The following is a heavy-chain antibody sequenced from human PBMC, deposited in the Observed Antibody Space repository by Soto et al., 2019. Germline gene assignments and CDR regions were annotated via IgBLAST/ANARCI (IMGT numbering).Heavy chain of an antibody. Sequence: GESLKISCKGSGYSFTSYWIGWVRQMPGKGLEWMGIIYPGDSDTRYSPSFQGQVTISADKSISTAYLQWSSLKASDTAMYYCARHGEGSYDILTGYYSARIPGDYWGQGTLVTVSS. D-gene: IGHD3-9*01. CDR1: GYSFTSYW. J-gene: IGHJ4*02. CDR3: ARHGEGSYDILTGYYSARIPGDY. V-gene: IGHV5-51*01. CDR2: IYPGDSDT.